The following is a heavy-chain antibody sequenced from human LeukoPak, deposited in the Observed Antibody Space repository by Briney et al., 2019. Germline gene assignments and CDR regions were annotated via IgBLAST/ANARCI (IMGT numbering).Heavy chain of an antibody. CDR3: ARWVAHDHAFGI. CDR2: IIPIFGTA. V-gene: IGHV1-69*13. J-gene: IGHJ3*02. Sequence: ASVKVSCKASGGTFSSYAISWVRQAPGQGLEWMGGIIPIFGTANYAQKFQGRVTITADESTSAAYMELSSLRSEDTAVYYCARWVAHDHAFGIWGQGTMVTVSS. D-gene: IGHD2-15*01. CDR1: GGTFSSYA.